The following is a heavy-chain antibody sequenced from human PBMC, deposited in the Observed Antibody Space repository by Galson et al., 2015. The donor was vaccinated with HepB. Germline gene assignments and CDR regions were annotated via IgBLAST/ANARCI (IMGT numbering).Heavy chain of an antibody. V-gene: IGHV1-69*13. CDR1: GGTFSSYA. Sequence: SVKVSCKASGGTFSSYAISWVRQAPGQGLEWMGGIIPIFGTASYAQKFQGRVTITADESTSTAYMELSSLRSEDTAVYYCARGAHYGSGSYSYWGQGTLVTVSS. D-gene: IGHD3-10*01. CDR3: ARGAHYGSGSYSY. J-gene: IGHJ4*02. CDR2: IIPIFGTA.